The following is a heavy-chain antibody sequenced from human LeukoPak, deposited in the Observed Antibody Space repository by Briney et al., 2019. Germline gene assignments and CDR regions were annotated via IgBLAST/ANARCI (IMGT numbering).Heavy chain of an antibody. CDR2: IHRSGST. D-gene: IGHD3-10*01. Sequence: GSLRLSCAASGFTFSSYAMSWVRQPPGKGLEWIGEIHRSGSTNYNPSLQSRVTISIDRSKNQIALELSSVTAADTAVYYCASGGPYYYGSGSYPHWGQGTLVTVSS. V-gene: IGHV4-4*02. CDR1: GFTFSSYA. J-gene: IGHJ4*02. CDR3: ASGGPYYYGSGSYPH.